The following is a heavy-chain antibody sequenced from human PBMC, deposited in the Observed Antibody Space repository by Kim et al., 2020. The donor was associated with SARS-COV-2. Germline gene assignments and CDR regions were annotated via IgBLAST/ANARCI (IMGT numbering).Heavy chain of an antibody. CDR3: AKDYDTTPFKEGPSYYFDY. CDR2: ISYDGSNK. D-gene: IGHD3-22*01. J-gene: IGHJ4*02. V-gene: IGHV3-30*18. Sequence: GGSLRLSCAASGFTFSSYGMHWVRQAPGKGLEWVAVISYDGSNKYYADSVKGRFTISRDNSKNTLYLQMNSLRAEDTAVYYCAKDYDTTPFKEGPSYYFDYWGQGTLVTVSS. CDR1: GFTFSSYG.